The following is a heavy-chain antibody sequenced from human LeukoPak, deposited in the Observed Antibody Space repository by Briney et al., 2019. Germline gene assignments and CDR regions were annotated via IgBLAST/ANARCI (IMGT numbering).Heavy chain of an antibody. CDR2: INPNSGGT. CDR1: GYTFTGYY. D-gene: IGHD3-22*01. Sequence: ASVKVSCKASGYTFTGYYMHWVRQAPGQGLEWMGWINPNSGGTNYAQKFQGRVTMTEDTSTDTAYMELSSLRSEDTAVYYCATALVYYYDTGARSPFDYWGQGTLVTVSS. CDR3: ATALVYYYDTGARSPFDY. J-gene: IGHJ4*02. V-gene: IGHV1-2*02.